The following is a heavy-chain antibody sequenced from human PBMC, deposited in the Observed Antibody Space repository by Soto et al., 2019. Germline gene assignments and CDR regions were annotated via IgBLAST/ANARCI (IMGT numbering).Heavy chain of an antibody. Sequence: GESLKISCKGSGYSFTSYWISWVRQMPGKGLEWMGRIDPSDSYTNYSPSFQGHVTISADKSISTAYLQWSSLKASDTAMYYCARHALYSSGWESFYYFDYWGQGTLVTVSS. CDR2: IDPSDSYT. V-gene: IGHV5-10-1*01. CDR1: GYSFTSYW. D-gene: IGHD6-19*01. CDR3: ARHALYSSGWESFYYFDY. J-gene: IGHJ4*02.